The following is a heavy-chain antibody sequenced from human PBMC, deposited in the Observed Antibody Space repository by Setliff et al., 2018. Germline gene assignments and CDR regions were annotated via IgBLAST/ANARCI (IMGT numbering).Heavy chain of an antibody. D-gene: IGHD2-2*01. J-gene: IGHJ4*02. V-gene: IGHV1-18*01. CDR2: NSV. CDR1: GYSFTNYG. CDR3: ARGPPDFVVVPAAAKLDY. Sequence: ASVKVSCKTSGYSFTNYGINWVRQAPGQGLEWMGWNSVYAREFQGRVTMTIDTPTSTAYMELRSLRSDDTAVYYCARGPPDFVVVPAAAKLDYWGPGTLVTVSS.